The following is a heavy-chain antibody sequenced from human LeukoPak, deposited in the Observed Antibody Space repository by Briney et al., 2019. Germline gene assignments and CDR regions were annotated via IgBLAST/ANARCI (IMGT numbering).Heavy chain of an antibody. J-gene: IGHJ3*02. CDR2: ISYSSSYI. CDR1: GFTFSSYS. D-gene: IGHD4-11*01. CDR3: ARAQKYSYDAFDI. V-gene: IGHV3-21*01. Sequence: GGSLRLSCAASGFTFSSYSMNWVRQAPGKGLEWVSSISYSSSYIYYADSVKGRFTISRDNAKNSLYLQMNSLSAEDTAVYYCARAQKYSYDAFDIWGQGTMVTVSS.